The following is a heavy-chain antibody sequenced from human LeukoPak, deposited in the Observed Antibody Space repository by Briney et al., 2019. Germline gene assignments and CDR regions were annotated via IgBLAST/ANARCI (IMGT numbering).Heavy chain of an antibody. CDR1: GGSISSSSYY. CDR2: IYYSGST. Sequence: SETLSLTCTVSGGSISSSSYYWGWIRQPPGKGLEWIGSIYYSGSTYYSPSLKSRVTISVDKSKNQFSLKLSSVTAADTAVYYCARGPPIQLWRHSYSYYMDVWGKGTTVTVSS. CDR3: ARGPPIQLWRHSYSYYMDV. D-gene: IGHD5-18*01. V-gene: IGHV4-39*07. J-gene: IGHJ6*03.